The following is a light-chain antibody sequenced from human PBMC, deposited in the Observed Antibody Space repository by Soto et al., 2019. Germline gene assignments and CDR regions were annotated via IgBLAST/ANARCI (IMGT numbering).Light chain of an antibody. J-gene: IGKJ2*01. CDR2: GAS. Sequence: EIVMTQSPATLSVSPGERATLSCRASQSVSGNLAWYQQKPGQAPRLLIYGASARATGIPARFSGSGSGTEFTLTISSLQSADFAIYYCQQYNNWPPGTFGQGTKLEIK. V-gene: IGKV3-15*01. CDR3: QQYNNWPPGT. CDR1: QSVSGN.